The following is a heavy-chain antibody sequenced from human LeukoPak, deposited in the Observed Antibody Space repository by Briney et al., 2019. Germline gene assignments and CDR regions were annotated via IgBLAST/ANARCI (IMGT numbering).Heavy chain of an antibody. CDR2: ISSSSSTI. J-gene: IGHJ4*02. CDR3: AKDIKMVRGSFDY. V-gene: IGHV3-48*04. Sequence: PGGSLRLSCAASGFTFRSYSMNWVRQAPGKGLEWVSYISSSSSTIYYADSVKGRFTISRDNAKNSLYLQMNSLRAEDTALYYCAKDIKMVRGSFDYWGQGTLVTVSS. D-gene: IGHD3-10*01. CDR1: GFTFRSYS.